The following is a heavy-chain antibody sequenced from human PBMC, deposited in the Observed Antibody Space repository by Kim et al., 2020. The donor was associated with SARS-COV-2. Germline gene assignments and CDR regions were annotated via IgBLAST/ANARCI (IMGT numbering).Heavy chain of an antibody. J-gene: IGHJ4*02. D-gene: IGHD6-13*01. CDR1: GFTFVNYG. Sequence: GGSLRLSCAASGFTFVNYGMHWVHQAPGKGLEWVGIISNDESSQYYADSVKGRFTISRDNSKNTLYLQMNSLRAEDTALYYCARDRSGSWTFDYWGQGTLVTVSS. CDR3: ARDRSGSWTFDY. CDR2: ISNDESSQ. V-gene: IGHV3-30*03.